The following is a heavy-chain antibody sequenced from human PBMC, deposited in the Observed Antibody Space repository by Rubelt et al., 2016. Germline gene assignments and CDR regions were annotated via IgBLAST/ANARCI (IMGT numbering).Heavy chain of an antibody. D-gene: IGHD6-19*01. Sequence: VQLQQWGAGLLKPSETLSLTCAVYGESFSGYYWTWIRQPPGKGLEWVSAISGSGDRTYYADSVKDRFTISRDNSKSTLNCQLSSLRAEDTAVYYCVTRSNSIPVAGSGLDVWGQGTTVIVS. CDR3: VTRSNSIPVAGSGLDV. J-gene: IGHJ6*02. CDR1: GESFSGYY. CDR2: ISGSGDRT. V-gene: IGHV3-23*01.